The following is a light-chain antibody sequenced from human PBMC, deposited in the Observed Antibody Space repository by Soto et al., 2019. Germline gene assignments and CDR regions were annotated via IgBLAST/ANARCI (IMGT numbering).Light chain of an antibody. Sequence: QSVLTQPPSVSAAPGQTVTISCSGDTSNIGRNYVSWYQQVPGKAPKLLIYDNENRPSGIPDRFSGSRSGTSATLAITGLQTGDEAIYYCGSWGSSVTGSFYVFGSATKLTVL. J-gene: IGLJ1*01. CDR1: TSNIGRNY. CDR2: DNE. V-gene: IGLV1-51*01. CDR3: GSWGSSVTGSFYV.